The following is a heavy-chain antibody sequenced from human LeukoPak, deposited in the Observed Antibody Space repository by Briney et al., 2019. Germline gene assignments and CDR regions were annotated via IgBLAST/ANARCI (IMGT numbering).Heavy chain of an antibody. J-gene: IGHJ4*02. CDR2: IYYSGSP. CDR3: ATWRTAKTGFDY. D-gene: IGHD1-1*01. CDR1: GGSISSNNYY. V-gene: IGHV4-39*01. Sequence: SETLSLTCTVSGGSISSNNYYRGWIRQPPGKGLEWIGSIYYSGSPYYNPSLKSRVTISVDTSRNQFSLRLRSVTAADTAVYYCATWRTAKTGFDYWGQGTLGTVSA.